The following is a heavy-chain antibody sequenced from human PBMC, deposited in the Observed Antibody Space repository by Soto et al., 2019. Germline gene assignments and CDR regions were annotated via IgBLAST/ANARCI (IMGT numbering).Heavy chain of an antibody. CDR1: GGTFSSYA. D-gene: IGHD3-22*01. V-gene: IGHV1-69*12. CDR2: IIPIFGTA. Sequence: QVQLVQSGAEVKKPGSSVKVSCKASGGTFSSYAISWVRQAPGQGLEWMGGIIPIFGTADYAQKFQGRVTIAADESTSTGNMERSSLRAEDTAVYYCASHYDSSGYDYRGLDYWGQGTLVTVSS. CDR3: ASHYDSSGYDYRGLDY. J-gene: IGHJ4*02.